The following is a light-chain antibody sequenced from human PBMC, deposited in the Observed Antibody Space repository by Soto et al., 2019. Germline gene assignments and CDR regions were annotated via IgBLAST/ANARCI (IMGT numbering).Light chain of an antibody. CDR1: KLGDKY. CDR2: QDS. CDR3: QAWDSSTDV. Sequence: SSELTQPPSVSVSPGQTASITCSGDKLGDKYACWYQQKPGQSPVLVIYQDSKWPSGIPERFSGSNSGNTATLTISGTQAMDEADYYCQAWDSSTDVFGTGTKLTVL. J-gene: IGLJ1*01. V-gene: IGLV3-1*01.